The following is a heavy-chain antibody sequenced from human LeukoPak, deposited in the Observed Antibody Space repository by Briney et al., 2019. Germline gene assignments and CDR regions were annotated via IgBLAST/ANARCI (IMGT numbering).Heavy chain of an antibody. CDR1: GDSISSFH. D-gene: IGHD3-10*01. CDR2: IYTSGST. J-gene: IGHJ5*02. V-gene: IGHV4-4*07. Sequence: PSETLSLTCTVSGDSISSFHWSWIRQPAGKGLEWIGRIYTSGSTNYNPSLKSRVTMSVDTSKNQFSLKLSSVTAADTAVYYCARGYYYGFDPWGQGTLVTVSS. CDR3: ARGYYYGFDP.